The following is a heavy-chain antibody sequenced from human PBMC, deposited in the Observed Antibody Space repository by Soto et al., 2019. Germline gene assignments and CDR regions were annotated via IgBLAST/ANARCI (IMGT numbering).Heavy chain of an antibody. Sequence: ASVKVSCKASGYTFTSYGISWVRQAPGQGLEWMGWISAYNGNTNYAQKLQGRVTMTTDTSTSTAYMELRSLRSDDTAVYYCARVSLVVVIIGFDPWGQGTLVTVSS. CDR2: ISAYNGNT. CDR3: ARVSLVVVIIGFDP. CDR1: GYTFTSYG. V-gene: IGHV1-18*01. J-gene: IGHJ5*02. D-gene: IGHD3-22*01.